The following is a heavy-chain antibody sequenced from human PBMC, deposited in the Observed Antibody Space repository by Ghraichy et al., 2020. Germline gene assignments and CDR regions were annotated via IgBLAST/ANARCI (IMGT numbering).Heavy chain of an antibody. CDR3: ASSIAVAGTGWFDP. Sequence: SETLSLTCTVSGGSISSYYWSWIRQPPGKGLEWIGYIYYSGSTNYNPSLKSRVTISVDTSKNQFSLKLSSVTAADTAVYYCASSIAVAGTGWFDPWGQGTLVTVSS. D-gene: IGHD6-19*01. J-gene: IGHJ5*02. V-gene: IGHV4-59*01. CDR1: GGSISSYY. CDR2: IYYSGST.